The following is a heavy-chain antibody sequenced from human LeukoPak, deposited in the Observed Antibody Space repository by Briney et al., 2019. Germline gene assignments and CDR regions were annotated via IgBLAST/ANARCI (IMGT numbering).Heavy chain of an antibody. CDR3: ARASGAGGMLYGPDY. CDR2: INPSGGST. D-gene: IGHD2-8*01. V-gene: IGHV1-46*01. J-gene: IGHJ4*02. CDR1: GYTFSSYY. Sequence: ASVKVSCKASGYTFSSYYMHWVRQAPGQGLEWMGVINPSGGSTSYAQKFQGRVTMTRDTSTSTVYMELSSLRSEDTAVYYCARASGAGGMLYGPDYWGQGTLVTVSS.